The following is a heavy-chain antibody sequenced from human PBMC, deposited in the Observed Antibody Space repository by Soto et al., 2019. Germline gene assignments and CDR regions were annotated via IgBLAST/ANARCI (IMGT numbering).Heavy chain of an antibody. CDR1: GYSISSGYY. J-gene: IGHJ5*02. V-gene: IGHV4-38-2*02. D-gene: IGHD2-8*01. CDR3: ARDIGYCTNGVCLYNWFDP. CDR2: IYHSGST. Sequence: KPSETLSLTCAVSGYSISSGYYWGWIRQPPGKGLEWIGSIYHSGSTYYNPSLKSRVTISVDTSKNQFSLKLSSVTAADTAVYYCARDIGYCTNGVCLYNWFDPWGQGTLVTVSS.